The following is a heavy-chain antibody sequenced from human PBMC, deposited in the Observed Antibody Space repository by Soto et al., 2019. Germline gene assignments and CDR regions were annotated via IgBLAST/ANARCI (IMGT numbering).Heavy chain of an antibody. V-gene: IGHV4-30-4*01. CDR1: GGSISSGDYY. CDR3: ARGGFLEWSYYFDY. J-gene: IGHJ4*02. D-gene: IGHD3-3*01. CDR2: IYYSGST. Sequence: PSETLSLTCTVSGGSISSGDYYWSWIRQPPGKGLEWIGYIYYSGSTYYNPSLKSRVTISVDTSKNQFSLKLSSVTAADTAVYYCARGGFLEWSYYFDYWGQGTLVTVSS.